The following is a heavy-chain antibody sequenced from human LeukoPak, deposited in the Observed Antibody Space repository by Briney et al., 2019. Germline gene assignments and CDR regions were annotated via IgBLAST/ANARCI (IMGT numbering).Heavy chain of an antibody. V-gene: IGHV3-74*01. CDR2: INSDGSST. CDR1: GFTFSSYW. Sequence: GGSLRLSCAASGFTFSSYWMHWVRQAPGKGLMWVSRINSDGSSTSYADSVKGRFTISRDNAKNTLYLQMNSLRAEDTAVYYCARELLRYFDWLSPDAFDIWGQGTMVTVSS. J-gene: IGHJ3*02. CDR3: ARELLRYFDWLSPDAFDI. D-gene: IGHD3-9*01.